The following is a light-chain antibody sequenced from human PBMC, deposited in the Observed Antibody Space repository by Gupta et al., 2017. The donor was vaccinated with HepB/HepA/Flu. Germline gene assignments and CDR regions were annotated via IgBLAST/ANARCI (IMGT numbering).Light chain of an antibody. Sequence: DIQMTQSPSSLSASVGDRVTITCRASQSISSYLNWYQQKPGKAPKLLIYAASRVKSGLPSRFSSSGCGTYFTLTISRRQPEDLANYCCQHRNSTPITFGQGTKVEIK. CDR3: QHRNSTPIT. J-gene: IGKJ2*01. CDR2: AAS. V-gene: IGKV1-39*01. CDR1: QSISSY.